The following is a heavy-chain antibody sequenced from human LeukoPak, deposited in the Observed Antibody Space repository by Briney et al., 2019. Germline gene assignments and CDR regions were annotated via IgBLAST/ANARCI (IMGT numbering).Heavy chain of an antibody. D-gene: IGHD3-22*01. Sequence: GGSLRLSCAASGFTFSICAMHWVRQAPGKGLEWVATLSYDGTNKYYTDSVKGRFTISRDNSKNTLYLQMNSLRTEDTAVYYCVRGVGLYDTIGYFDYWGQGTLVTVSS. CDR1: GFTFSICA. CDR2: LSYDGTNK. J-gene: IGHJ4*02. CDR3: VRGVGLYDTIGYFDY. V-gene: IGHV3-30-3*01.